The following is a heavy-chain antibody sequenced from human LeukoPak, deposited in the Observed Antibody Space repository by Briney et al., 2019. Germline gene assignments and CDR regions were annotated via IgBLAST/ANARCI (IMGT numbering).Heavy chain of an antibody. Sequence: PGGSLRLSCAASGFTFSSYSMNWVRQAPGKGLEWVSAISGSGGSTYYADSVKGRFTISRDNSKNTLYLQMNSLRAEDTAVYYCAKVTRDIVVVPAAAFDYWGQGTLVTVSS. D-gene: IGHD2-2*01. CDR1: GFTFSSYS. V-gene: IGHV3-23*01. CDR3: AKVTRDIVVVPAAAFDY. CDR2: ISGSGGST. J-gene: IGHJ4*02.